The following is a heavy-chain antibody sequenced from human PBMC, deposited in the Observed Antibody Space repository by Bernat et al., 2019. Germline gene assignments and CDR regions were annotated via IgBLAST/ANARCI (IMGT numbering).Heavy chain of an antibody. CDR3: VKDLHTALFY. J-gene: IGHJ4*02. V-gene: IGHV3-64D*08. Sequence: EMQVVESGGGLVQPGGSLRLSCSASGSTFSGYSMHWVRQAPGGGLEYVSAIGPTGGTYYADSVKGRFTISRDNSKNTLYLQMTSLRPEDTAVYYCVKDLHTALFYWGQGTQVTVSS. CDR2: IGPTGGT. D-gene: IGHD5-18*01. CDR1: GSTFSGYS.